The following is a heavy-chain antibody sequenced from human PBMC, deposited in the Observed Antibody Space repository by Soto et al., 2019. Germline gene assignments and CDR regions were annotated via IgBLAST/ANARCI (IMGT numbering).Heavy chain of an antibody. CDR3: ARTDRDFYGLDV. Sequence: EVQLVESGGGLVQPGGSLRLSCEASGFTFRNYDMHLVRQGTGKGLEWVSGISAAGDPDYADSVEGRFTISRENAQNSFFMTMNSLRVGDTAVYYCARTDRDFYGLDVWGQGTTVIVSS. J-gene: IGHJ6*02. CDR2: ISAAGDP. V-gene: IGHV3-13*05. CDR1: GFTFRNYD.